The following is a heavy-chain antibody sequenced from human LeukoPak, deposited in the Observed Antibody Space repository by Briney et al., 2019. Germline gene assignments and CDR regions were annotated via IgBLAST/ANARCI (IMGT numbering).Heavy chain of an antibody. CDR2: MNPNSGGT. CDR3: ARVPSTGAYD. J-gene: IGHJ4*02. Sequence: ASVKVSCKASGYIFTGYYIRWVRQAPGQGLEWMGWMNPNSGGTNYAQKFQGRVTMTRDTSINTAYMELSSLRSDDTAVYYCARVPSTGAYDWGQGTLVTVSS. CDR1: GYIFTGYY. D-gene: IGHD1-26*01. V-gene: IGHV1-2*02.